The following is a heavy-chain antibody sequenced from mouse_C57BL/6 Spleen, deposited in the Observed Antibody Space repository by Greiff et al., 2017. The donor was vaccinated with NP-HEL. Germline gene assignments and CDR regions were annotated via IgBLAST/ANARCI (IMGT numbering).Heavy chain of an antibody. CDR2: INPNNGGT. CDR1: GYTFTDYY. CDR3: ARDYGSSPAWFAY. V-gene: IGHV1-26*01. Sequence: EVQLQQSGPELVKPGASVKISCKASGYTFTDYYMNWVKQSHGKSLEWIGDINPNNGGTSYNQKFKGKATLTVDTSSSTAYMQLSSLTSEDSAVYYCARDYGSSPAWFAYWGQGTLVTVSA. J-gene: IGHJ3*01. D-gene: IGHD1-1*01.